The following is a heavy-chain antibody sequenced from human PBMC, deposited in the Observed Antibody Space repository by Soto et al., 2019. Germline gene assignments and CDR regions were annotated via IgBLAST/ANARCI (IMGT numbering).Heavy chain of an antibody. V-gene: IGHV4-61*08. CDR1: GGSISSGGYY. CDR2: IYYSGST. J-gene: IGHJ4*02. D-gene: IGHD3-10*01. CDR3: AREENYYGSGKRYYFDY. Sequence: PSETLSLTCTVSGGSISSGGYYWSWIRQPPGKGLEWIGYIYYSGSTNYNPSLKSRVTISVDTSKNQFSLKLSSVTAADTAVYYCAREENYYGSGKRYYFDYWGQGTLVTVSS.